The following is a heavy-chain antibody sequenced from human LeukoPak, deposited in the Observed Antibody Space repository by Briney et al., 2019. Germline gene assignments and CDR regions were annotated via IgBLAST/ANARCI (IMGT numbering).Heavy chain of an antibody. D-gene: IGHD3-10*01. CDR1: GGSISSSSYY. J-gene: IGHJ4*02. V-gene: IGHV4-39*01. Sequence: SETLSLTCTVSGGSISSSSYYWGWSRQPPGKGLEWIGSIYYSGSTYYNPSLKSRVTISVDTSKNQFSLKLSSVTAADTAVYYCARILNYYGAGSYYNGGDYWGQGTLVTVSS. CDR3: ARILNYYGAGSYYNGGDY. CDR2: IYYSGST.